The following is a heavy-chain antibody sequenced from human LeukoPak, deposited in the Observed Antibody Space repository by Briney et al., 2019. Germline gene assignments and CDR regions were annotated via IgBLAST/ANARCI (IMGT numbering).Heavy chain of an antibody. CDR3: ATAGYYDSSGYYMDV. V-gene: IGHV1-24*01. J-gene: IGHJ6*03. D-gene: IGHD3-22*01. Sequence: ASVKVSCKVSGYTLTELSMHWVRQAPGKGLEWMGGFDPEDGETIYAQKFQGRVTMTEDTSADTAYMELSSLRSEDTAVYYCATAGYYDSSGYYMDVWGKGTTVTVSS. CDR1: GYTLTELS. CDR2: FDPEDGET.